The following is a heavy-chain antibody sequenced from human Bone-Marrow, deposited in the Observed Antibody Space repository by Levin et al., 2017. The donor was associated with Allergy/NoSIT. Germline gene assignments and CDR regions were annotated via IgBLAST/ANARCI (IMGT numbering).Heavy chain of an antibody. CDR2: IGYDGSNK. J-gene: IGHJ6*02. D-gene: IGHD3-10*01. Sequence: GESLKISCAASGFSISIYAMHWVRQAPGKGLEWVAVIGYDGSNKYYADSVKGRFTISRDNSKNTLFLQMNGLRAEDTAVYYCAKQNGSGTDYYYYGMDVWGQGTTVTVFS. CDR1: GFSISIYA. V-gene: IGHV3-30*18. CDR3: AKQNGSGTDYYYYGMDV.